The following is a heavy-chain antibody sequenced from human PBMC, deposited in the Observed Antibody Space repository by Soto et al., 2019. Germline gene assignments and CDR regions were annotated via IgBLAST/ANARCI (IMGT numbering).Heavy chain of an antibody. V-gene: IGHV3-23*01. CDR2: IAGSGGST. Sequence: PMWSLKLSCAASGFTFSSDAMSWVRQAPGKGLEWVSAIAGSGGSTYYADSVKGRFSISRDNSKNTVYLQMNSLTTEDTAVYFFAIGGERRQGRGYNYDMYVSCHGATVTVSS. CDR1: GFTFSSDA. J-gene: IGHJ6*01. D-gene: IGHD1-1*01. CDR3: AIGGERRQGRGYNYDMYV.